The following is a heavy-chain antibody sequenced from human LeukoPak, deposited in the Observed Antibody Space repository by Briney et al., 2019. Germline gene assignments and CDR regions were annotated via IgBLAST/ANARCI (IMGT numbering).Heavy chain of an antibody. CDR2: IYYSGST. J-gene: IGHJ4*01. V-gene: IGHV4-59*01. Sequence: SETLSLTCTASGGSISSYYWSWIRQPPGKGLEWIGYIYYSGSTNYNPSLKSRVTISVDTSKNQFSLKLSSVTAADTAVYYCARDYRGLRYFDWPIPFDYWGQGTLVTVSS. CDR3: ARDYRGLRYFDWPIPFDY. D-gene: IGHD3-9*01. CDR1: GGSISSYY.